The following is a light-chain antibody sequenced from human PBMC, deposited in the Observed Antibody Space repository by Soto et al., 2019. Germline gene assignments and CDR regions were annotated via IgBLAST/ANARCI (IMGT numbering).Light chain of an antibody. CDR3: QQSYSTPRT. CDR1: QSVLYSSNKKNY. Sequence: DIVMTQSPDSLAVSLGERATINCKSSQSVLYSSNKKNYLAWYQQKSGQSPKVLIYWASTRESGVPDRFSGRGSGTDFTLTISSLQAEDAAVYYCQQSYSTPRTFGQGTKVDIK. CDR2: WAS. J-gene: IGKJ1*01. V-gene: IGKV4-1*01.